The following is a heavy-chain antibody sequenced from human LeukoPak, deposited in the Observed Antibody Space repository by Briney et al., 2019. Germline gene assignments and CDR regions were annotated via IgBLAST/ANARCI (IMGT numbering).Heavy chain of an antibody. Sequence: SETLSLTCTVSGGCISGSLWSWIRQPAGKTLEWIGRIYSSGSTDYNPSLKGRVTMSVDTSKNHFSLKLSSVTAADTATYYCARARYSGYDGAFDIWGQGTMVTVSS. J-gene: IGHJ3*02. CDR2: IYSSGST. CDR3: ARARYSGYDGAFDI. CDR1: GGCISGSL. D-gene: IGHD5-12*01. V-gene: IGHV4-4*07.